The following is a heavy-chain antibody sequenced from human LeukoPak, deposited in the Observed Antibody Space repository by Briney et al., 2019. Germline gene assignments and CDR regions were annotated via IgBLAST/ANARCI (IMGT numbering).Heavy chain of an antibody. CDR2: LRTDNDDA. V-gene: IGHV1-8*01. J-gene: IGHJ4*01. D-gene: IGHD6-13*01. Sequence: ASVKVSCKASGYTFASHDIIWVRQATGQGLEYMGWLRTDNDDAGYAEKFQGRVNLTRDTSTSTAYMELNSLIFDDTAVYYCARGGTAAETSGFDHWGRGTQVTVSA. CDR1: GYTFASHD. CDR3: ARGGTAAETSGFDH.